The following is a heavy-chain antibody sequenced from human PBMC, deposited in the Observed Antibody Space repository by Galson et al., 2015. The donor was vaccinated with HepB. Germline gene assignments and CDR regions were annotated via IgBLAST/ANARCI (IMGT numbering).Heavy chain of an antibody. J-gene: IGHJ2*01. Sequence: SLRLSCAASGFTFSSYAMSWVRQAPGKRLEWVSVIYSGGSTYYADSVKGRFTISRDNSKNTLYLQMNSLRAEDTAVYYCARDFYCSSTSCYRGGGWFFDLWGRGTLVTVSS. CDR2: IYSGGST. D-gene: IGHD2-2*01. V-gene: IGHV3-53*01. CDR1: GFTFSSYA. CDR3: ARDFYCSSTSCYRGGGWFFDL.